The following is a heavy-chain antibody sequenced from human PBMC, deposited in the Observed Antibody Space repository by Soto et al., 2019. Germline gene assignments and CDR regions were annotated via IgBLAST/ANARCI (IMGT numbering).Heavy chain of an antibody. CDR1: CGSIRNYQ. V-gene: IGHV4-59*01. CDR2: IYYNVTT. Sequence: PSETLSLTCTVSCGSIRNYQWSWVRQPPGNRLEWIGYIYYNVTTIXXPSLKSRXXISVDMSKNHLSLTLTSVTAADTAVYYCARSFYPWGQGTLVTVSS. CDR3: ARSFYP. D-gene: IGHD3-16*01. J-gene: IGHJ5*02.